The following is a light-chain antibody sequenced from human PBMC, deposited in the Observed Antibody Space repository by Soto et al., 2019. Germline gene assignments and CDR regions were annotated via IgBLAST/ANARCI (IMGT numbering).Light chain of an antibody. Sequence: DIEMTQSPSSLFASVGDRVTITCRASHNVDNWVAWYQQKPEKAPKSLIYAASSLHSGAPLRFSGSGSGALFTLTISNLQPEDFATYYCQQYVSYPRTFGQGTKVEIK. CDR3: QQYVSYPRT. J-gene: IGKJ1*01. CDR1: HNVDNW. V-gene: IGKV1D-16*01. CDR2: AAS.